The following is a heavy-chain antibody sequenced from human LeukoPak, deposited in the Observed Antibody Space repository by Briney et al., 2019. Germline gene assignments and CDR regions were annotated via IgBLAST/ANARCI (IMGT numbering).Heavy chain of an antibody. CDR3: ARARYETRIWPKSRYDYYHYMDV. Sequence: ASVKVSCKASGYTFTSYVIHWVRQAPGQRLEWMGWINAGNGNTKYSQEFQDRVTITRDTSASTAYMVLSSLRSEDMAVYYCARARYETRIWPKSRYDYYHYMDVWGKGTTVTVSS. V-gene: IGHV1-3*03. CDR2: INAGNGNT. CDR1: GYTFTSYV. D-gene: IGHD3-3*01. J-gene: IGHJ6*03.